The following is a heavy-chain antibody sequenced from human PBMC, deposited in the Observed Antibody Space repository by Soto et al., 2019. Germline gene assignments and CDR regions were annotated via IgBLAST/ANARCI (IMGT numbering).Heavy chain of an antibody. V-gene: IGHV1-18*01. CDR3: ARDSDYNIAY. J-gene: IGHJ4*02. CDR2: IHTYNGNR. CDR1: GYTFTSYG. D-gene: IGHD4-4*01. Sequence: DSVKVSCKASGYTFTSYGISWVRQAPGQGLEWVGWIHTYNGNRNFPQKFQGRVTLTTDTSTSTAYMELRSLRSDDTAVYYCARDSDYNIAYCGQGTLVTVSS.